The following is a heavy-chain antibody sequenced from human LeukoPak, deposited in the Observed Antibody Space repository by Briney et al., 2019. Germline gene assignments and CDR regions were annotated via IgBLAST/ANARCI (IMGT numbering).Heavy chain of an antibody. CDR3: AKMDSGIAVATTDY. V-gene: IGHV3-7*01. CDR2: MNQDGSHK. CDR1: GFTFSSYW. J-gene: IGHJ4*02. Sequence: DPGGSLRLSCAASGFTFSSYWMSWVRQTPGKGLEWVANMNQDGSHKYYVDSVKGRFTISRDNAKNSLYLQMNSLRAEDTAIYYCAKMDSGIAVATTDYWGQGTLVTVSS. D-gene: IGHD6-19*01.